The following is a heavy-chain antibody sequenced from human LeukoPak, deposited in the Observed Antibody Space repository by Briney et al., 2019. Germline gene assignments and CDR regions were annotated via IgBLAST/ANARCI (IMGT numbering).Heavy chain of an antibody. J-gene: IGHJ4*02. D-gene: IGHD3-22*01. CDR1: GGSISSYY. V-gene: IGHV4-59*01. CDR3: AREVRYYDSSGYSFDC. CDR2: IYYSGST. Sequence: SETLSLTCTVSGGSISSYYWSWIRQPPGKGLEWIGYIYYSGSTNYNPSLKSRVTISVDTSKNQFSLKLSSVTAADTAVYYCAREVRYYDSSGYSFDCWGQGTLVTVSS.